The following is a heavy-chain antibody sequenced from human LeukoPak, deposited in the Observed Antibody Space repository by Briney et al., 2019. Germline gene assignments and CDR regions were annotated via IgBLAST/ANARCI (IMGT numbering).Heavy chain of an antibody. CDR1: DDSFSSHY. V-gene: IGHV4-59*11. D-gene: IGHD4-17*01. CDR3: ARDLVTVTKGFDI. Sequence: SETLSLTCAVFDDSFSSHYWTWIRQPPGKGLEWIGYISYIGSANYNPSLKSRVTISIDTSRNQFSLRLSSVTAADTAVYYCARDLVTVTKGFDIWGQGTMVSVSS. J-gene: IGHJ3*02. CDR2: ISYIGSA.